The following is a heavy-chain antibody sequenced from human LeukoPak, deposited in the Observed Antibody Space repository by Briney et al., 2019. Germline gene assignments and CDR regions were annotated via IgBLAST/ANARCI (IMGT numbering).Heavy chain of an antibody. CDR2: INHSGST. Sequence: SETLSLTCAVYGGSFSGYYWSWIRQPPGKGLEWIGEINHSGSTNYNPSLKSRVTISVDTSKSQFSLKLSSVTAADTAVYYCAREDSYGNYYFDYWGQGTLVTVSS. J-gene: IGHJ4*02. CDR1: GGSFSGYY. D-gene: IGHD5-18*01. CDR3: AREDSYGNYYFDY. V-gene: IGHV4-34*01.